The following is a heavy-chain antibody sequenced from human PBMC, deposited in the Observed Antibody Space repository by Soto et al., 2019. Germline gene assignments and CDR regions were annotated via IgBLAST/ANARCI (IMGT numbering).Heavy chain of an antibody. CDR1: GFSFGDYY. V-gene: IGHV3-11*01. CDR2: ISGTGRTI. D-gene: IGHD5-12*01. Sequence: QVQLVESGGGLVKPGGSLRLSCAASGFSFGDYYMSWIRQAPGRGLEWISYISGTGRTIDYANSVKGRFTISRDNADKSLYLQMNSLGAEGTAIYYCARAPSAHDSFDLWGQGTLVTVSS. CDR3: ARAPSAHDSFDL. J-gene: IGHJ5*02.